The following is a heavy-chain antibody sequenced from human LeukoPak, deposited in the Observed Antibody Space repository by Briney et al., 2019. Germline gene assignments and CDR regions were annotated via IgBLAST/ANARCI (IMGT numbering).Heavy chain of an antibody. CDR3: ARGPYSYDSSGALDI. CDR1: GDSISSGDYY. J-gene: IGHJ3*02. V-gene: IGHV4-61*02. CDR2: ISSSGST. Sequence: SQTLSLTCTVSGDSISSGDYYWSWIRQPAGKGLEWIGRISSSGSTNYNPSLKSRVTISVDTSKNQFSLKLSSVTAADTAVYFCARGPYSYDSSGALDIWGQGTMVTVSS. D-gene: IGHD3-22*01.